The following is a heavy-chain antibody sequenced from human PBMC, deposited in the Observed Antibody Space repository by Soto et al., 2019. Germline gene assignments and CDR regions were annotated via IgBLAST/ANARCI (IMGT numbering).Heavy chain of an antibody. CDR3: ARDLVDATGLGY. CDR1: GHTFTTFY. D-gene: IGHD1-26*01. J-gene: IGHJ4*02. CDR2: INPSGDST. Sequence: QVQLVQSGTEVKKPGAPVKVSCKASGHTFTTFYMHWVRQAPGQGLEWMGIINPSGDSTTYPQKFQGRLTMTRDTSTSTVYMELTSLRSEDTAVYYCARDLVDATGLGYWGQGTLVSVSS. V-gene: IGHV1-46*01.